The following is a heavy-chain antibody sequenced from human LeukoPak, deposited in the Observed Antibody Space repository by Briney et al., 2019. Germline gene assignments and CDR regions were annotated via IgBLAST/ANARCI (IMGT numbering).Heavy chain of an antibody. J-gene: IGHJ6*03. Sequence: SETLSLTCTASGGSISNYYWNWIRQPPAKGLEWIGEIYHSGSTNYNPSLKSRVTISVDTSKNQFSLKLSSVTAADTAVYYCARDKGGGYYYYYYMDVWGKGTTVTVSS. CDR3: ARDKGGGYYYYYYMDV. V-gene: IGHV4-59*01. CDR1: GGSISNYY. CDR2: IYHSGST.